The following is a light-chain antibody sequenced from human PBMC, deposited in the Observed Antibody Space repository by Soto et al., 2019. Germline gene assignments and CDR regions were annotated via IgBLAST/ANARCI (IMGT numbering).Light chain of an antibody. V-gene: IGLV2-14*03. Sequence: QSALTQPASVSGSPGQSITISCTGTSSDVGGYKYVSWYQQHPGKAPKLMIFDVSARPSGISNRFSGSKSGNTASLTISGLQAEDEADYYCSSYTSSSTYVFGTGTKLTVL. J-gene: IGLJ1*01. CDR1: SSDVGGYKY. CDR3: SSYTSSSTYV. CDR2: DVS.